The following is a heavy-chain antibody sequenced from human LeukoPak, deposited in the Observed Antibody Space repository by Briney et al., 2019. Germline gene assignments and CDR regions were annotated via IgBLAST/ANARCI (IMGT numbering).Heavy chain of an antibody. J-gene: IGHJ5*02. D-gene: IGHD1-1*01. CDR3: AREELERRGWFDP. CDR2: IYYSGST. V-gene: IGHV4-4*02. CDR1: GGSISSNNW. Sequence: RSSETLSLTCAVSGGSISSNNWWGWVRQPPGKGLEWIGYIYYSGSTYYNPSLKSRVTISVDTSKNQFSLKLSSVTAADTAVYYCAREELERRGWFDPWGQGTLVTVSS.